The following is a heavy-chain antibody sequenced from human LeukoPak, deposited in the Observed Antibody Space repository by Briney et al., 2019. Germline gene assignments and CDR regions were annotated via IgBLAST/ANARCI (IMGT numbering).Heavy chain of an antibody. CDR2: IRSKAYGGTT. J-gene: IGHJ6*03. CDR3: TRANYDYVWGSYRNYYYYMDV. V-gene: IGHV3-49*04. Sequence: PGGSLRLSCTASGFTFGDYAMSWVRQAPGKGLEWVGFIRSKAYGGTTEYAASVKGRFTISRDDSKSIAYLQMNSLKTEDTAVYYCTRANYDYVWGSYRNYYYYMDVWGKGTTVTISS. D-gene: IGHD3-16*02. CDR1: GFTFGDYA.